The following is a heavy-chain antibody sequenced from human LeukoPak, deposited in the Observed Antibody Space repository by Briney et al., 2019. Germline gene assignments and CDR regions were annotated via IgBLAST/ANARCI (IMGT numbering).Heavy chain of an antibody. CDR3: AKDRVAARPYYFDY. Sequence: GGSLRLSCAASGFTFSSYSMNWVRQAPGKGLEWVSAISGSGGSTYYADSVKGRFTISRDNSKNTLYLQMNSLRAEDTAVYYCAKDRVAARPYYFDYWGQGTLVTVSS. CDR2: ISGSGGST. CDR1: GFTFSSYS. J-gene: IGHJ4*02. D-gene: IGHD6-6*01. V-gene: IGHV3-23*01.